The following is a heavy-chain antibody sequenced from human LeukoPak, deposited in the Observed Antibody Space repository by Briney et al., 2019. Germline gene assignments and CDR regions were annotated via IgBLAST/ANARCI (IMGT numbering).Heavy chain of an antibody. V-gene: IGHV1-24*01. CDR2: FDPEDGET. D-gene: IGHD3-22*01. Sequence: ASVKVSCKVSGYTLTELSMHWVRQAPGKGLEWMGGFDPEDGETIYAQKFQGRVTMTEDTSTDTAYMELSSLRSEDTAVYYCATGFTMIANYYYYYGMDVWGQGTTVTVSS. CDR3: ATGFTMIANYYYYYGMDV. J-gene: IGHJ6*02. CDR1: GYTLTELS.